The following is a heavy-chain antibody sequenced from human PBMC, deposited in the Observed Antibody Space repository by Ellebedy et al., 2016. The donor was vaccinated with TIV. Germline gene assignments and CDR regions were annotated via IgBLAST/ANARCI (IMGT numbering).Heavy chain of an antibody. V-gene: IGHV3-74*01. J-gene: IGHJ4*02. D-gene: IGHD2-21*02. CDR1: GFSFTSAR. Sequence: GESLKISCAASGFSFTSARMHWVRHFPGKGLVWLSYINSDVSTLSYADSVKGRFTISRDNAKNTLYLQMNSLRAEDTAVYYCAKTCGGDCYSDYDYWGRGTLVTVSS. CDR3: AKTCGGDCYSDYDY. CDR2: INSDVSTL.